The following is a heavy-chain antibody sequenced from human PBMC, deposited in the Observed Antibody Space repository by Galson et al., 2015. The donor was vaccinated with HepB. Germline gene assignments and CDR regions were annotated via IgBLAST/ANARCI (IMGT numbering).Heavy chain of an antibody. J-gene: IGHJ3*01. D-gene: IGHD5-24*01. CDR1: GFTFSNYG. Sequence: SLRLSCAVSGFTFSNYGMHWVRQAPGKGLEWVSVISHDGINKYCVESVKGRFTMSRDNSKNTLNLDMNSLRPEDTAIYFCVKDSLEMAYNGYAFDVWGQGTMVTVSS. V-gene: IGHV3-30*18. CDR2: ISHDGINK. CDR3: VKDSLEMAYNGYAFDV.